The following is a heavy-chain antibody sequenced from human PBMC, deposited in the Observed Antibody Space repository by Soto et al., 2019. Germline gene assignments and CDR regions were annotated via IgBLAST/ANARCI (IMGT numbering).Heavy chain of an antibody. V-gene: IGHV1-18*01. D-gene: IGHD3-9*01. CDR3: ARDPYRRRDILTGYWYYFDY. CDR2: ISAYNGNT. CDR1: GYTFTSYG. Sequence: GASVKVSCKASGYTFTSYGISWLRQAPGQGLEWMGWISAYNGNTNYAQKLQGRVTMTTDTSTSTAYMELRSLRSDDTAVYYCARDPYRRRDILTGYWYYFDYWGQGTLVTVSS. J-gene: IGHJ4*02.